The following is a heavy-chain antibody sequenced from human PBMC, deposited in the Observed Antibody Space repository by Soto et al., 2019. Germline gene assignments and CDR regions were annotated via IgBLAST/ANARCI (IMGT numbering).Heavy chain of an antibody. J-gene: IGHJ6*02. CDR3: ARADVLTGYYLSYYYGMDV. Sequence: PSETLSLTCAVYGGSFSGYYWSWIRQPPGKGLEWIGEINHSGSTNYNPSLKSRVTISVDTSKNQFSLKLSSVTAADTAVYYCARADVLTGYYLSYYYGMDVWGQGTTVTVSS. D-gene: IGHD3-9*01. CDR1: GGSFSGYY. V-gene: IGHV4-34*01. CDR2: INHSGST.